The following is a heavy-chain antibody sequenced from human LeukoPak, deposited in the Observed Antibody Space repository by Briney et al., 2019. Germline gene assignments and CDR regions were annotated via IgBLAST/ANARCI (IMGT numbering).Heavy chain of an antibody. V-gene: IGHV3-33*01. CDR3: ARLQGVSTFDY. CDR2: IWYDGSKK. J-gene: IGHJ4*02. Sequence: GGSLRLSCAASGFTFSSNGMQWVRQAPGKGLEWVALIWYDGSKKYYANSVKGRFTISRDNSENTLYLQLNSLRAEDTAIYYCARLQGVSTFDYWGQGTLVTVSS. CDR1: GFTFSSNG. D-gene: IGHD5/OR15-5a*01.